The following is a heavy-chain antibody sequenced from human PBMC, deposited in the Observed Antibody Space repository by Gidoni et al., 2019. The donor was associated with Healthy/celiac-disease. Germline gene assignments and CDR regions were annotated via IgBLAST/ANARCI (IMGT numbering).Heavy chain of an antibody. CDR2: IIPIFGTA. D-gene: IGHD3-3*01. Sequence: QVQLVQSGAEVKKPGSSVKVSCKASGGNFSSYAISWVRQDPGQGLEWMGGIIPIFGTANYAQKFQGRVTITADESTSTAYIELSSLRSEDTAVYYCALSGDYDFWSAPSLYYGMDVWGQGTTVTVSS. CDR3: ALSGDYDFWSAPSLYYGMDV. J-gene: IGHJ6*02. CDR1: GGNFSSYA. V-gene: IGHV1-69*01.